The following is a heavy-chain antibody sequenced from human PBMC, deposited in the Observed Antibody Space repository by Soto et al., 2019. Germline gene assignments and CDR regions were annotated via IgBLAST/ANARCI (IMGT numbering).Heavy chain of an antibody. Sequence: GGSLRLSCAASGFTFSSYWMSWVRQAPGKGLEWVANIKQDGSENYYVDSVKGRFTISRDNAKNSLYLQMNSLRADDTAVYYCARFSSSWYYRYWYFDLWGRGTLVTVSS. CDR2: IKQDGSEN. CDR1: GFTFSSYW. D-gene: IGHD6-13*01. CDR3: ARFSSSWYYRYWYFDL. J-gene: IGHJ2*01. V-gene: IGHV3-7*01.